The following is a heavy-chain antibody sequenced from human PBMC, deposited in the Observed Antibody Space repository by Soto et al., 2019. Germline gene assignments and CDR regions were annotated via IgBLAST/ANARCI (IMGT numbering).Heavy chain of an antibody. J-gene: IGHJ6*02. CDR1: GFSLSTSGVG. CDR3: AHRTYGDYDPYYYGMDV. CDR2: IYWNDDK. Sequence: SGPTLVNPTQTLTLTCTFSGFSLSTSGVGVGWIRQPPGKALEWLALIYWNDDKRYSPSLESRLTITKDTSKNQVVLTMTNMDPVDTATYYCAHRTYGDYDPYYYGMDVWGQGTTVTVSS. V-gene: IGHV2-5*01. D-gene: IGHD4-17*01.